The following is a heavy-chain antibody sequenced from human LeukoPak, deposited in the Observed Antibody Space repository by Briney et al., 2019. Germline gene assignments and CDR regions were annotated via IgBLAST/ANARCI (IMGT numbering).Heavy chain of an antibody. CDR3: ARAIDIVVVPAAMRGVDY. Sequence: GGSLRLSCAASGFTFSSYGMHWVRQAPGKGLEWVAVISYDGSNKYYADSVKGRFTISRDNSKNTLYLQMNSLRAEDTAVYYCARAIDIVVVPAAMRGVDYWGQGTLVTVSS. D-gene: IGHD2-2*01. V-gene: IGHV3-30*03. CDR2: ISYDGSNK. J-gene: IGHJ4*02. CDR1: GFTFSSYG.